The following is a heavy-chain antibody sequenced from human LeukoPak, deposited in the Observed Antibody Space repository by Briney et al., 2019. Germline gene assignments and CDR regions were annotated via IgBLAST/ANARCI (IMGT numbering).Heavy chain of an antibody. CDR1: GFSFSSFD. J-gene: IGHJ4*02. CDR2: ISGNGNTT. CDR3: AAGEKTVAGTIPYYFDY. V-gene: IGHV3-48*03. Sequence: GGSLRLSCAASGFSFSSFDMNWVRQAPGKGLEWGSYISGNGNTTYYADSVKGRFTTSKDNAKNSLFLQMTSLRAEDTAVYYCAAGEKTVAGTIPYYFDYWGQGTLVTVSS. D-gene: IGHD6-19*01.